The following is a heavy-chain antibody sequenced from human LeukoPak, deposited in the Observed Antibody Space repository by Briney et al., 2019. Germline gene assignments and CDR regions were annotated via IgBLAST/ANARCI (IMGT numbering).Heavy chain of an antibody. CDR1: GGTFSSYA. V-gene: IGHV1-69*05. CDR2: IIPIFGTA. CDR3: ARGPPLYSSGWSPFDY. Sequence: SVKVSCKASGGTFSSYAISWVRQAPGQGLEWMGRIIPIFGTANYAQKFQGRVTITTDESTSTAYMELSSLRSEDTAVYYCARGPPLYSSGWSPFDYWGQGTLVTVSS. D-gene: IGHD6-19*01. J-gene: IGHJ4*02.